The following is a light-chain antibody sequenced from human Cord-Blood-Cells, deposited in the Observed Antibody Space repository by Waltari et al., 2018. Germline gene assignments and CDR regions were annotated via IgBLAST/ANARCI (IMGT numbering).Light chain of an antibody. CDR1: QSVLYSSNTKNY. CDR3: QQYYSTPRT. CDR2: WAS. Sequence: DIVMTQSPDSLAVSLGERATINCKSSQSVLYSSNTKNYLAWDQQKPGQPPKLLIYWASTRESGVPDRFSGSGSGTDFTLTISSLQAEDGAVYYCQQYYSTPRTFGQGTKVEIK. J-gene: IGKJ1*01. V-gene: IGKV4-1*01.